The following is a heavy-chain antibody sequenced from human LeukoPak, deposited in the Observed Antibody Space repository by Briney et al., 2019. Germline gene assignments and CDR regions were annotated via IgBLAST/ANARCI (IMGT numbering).Heavy chain of an antibody. CDR1: GFTFSSYG. CDR2: ISHEGSIK. D-gene: IGHD6-19*01. J-gene: IGHJ6*02. V-gene: IGHV3-30*18. CDR3: AKAPARIEVAGRYYFYGMDV. Sequence: PGGSLRLSCAASGFTFSSYGMHWVRQAPGKGLEWVAVISHEGSIKYYADSVKGRFTISRDNSKNTLFLQMNSLRAEDTALYYCAKAPARIEVAGRYYFYGMDVWGQGTTVIVSS.